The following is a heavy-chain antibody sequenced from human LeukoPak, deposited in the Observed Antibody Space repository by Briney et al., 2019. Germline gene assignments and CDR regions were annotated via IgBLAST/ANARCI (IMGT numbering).Heavy chain of an antibody. Sequence: PGGSLRLSCAASVFNFGVHYMSWLRQAPGKRPECVSYISANGGDIAYADSVKGRFTISRDNAKNSLHLQMNRLRVEDTAVYHCVRHSGRAGGQWGQGTLIAVSS. CDR3: VRHSGRAGGQ. CDR2: ISANGGDI. V-gene: IGHV3-11*01. J-gene: IGHJ4*02. D-gene: IGHD3-10*01. CDR1: VFNFGVHY.